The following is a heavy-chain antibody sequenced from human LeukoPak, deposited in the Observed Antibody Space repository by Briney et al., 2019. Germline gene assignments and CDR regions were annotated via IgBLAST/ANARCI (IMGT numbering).Heavy chain of an antibody. J-gene: IGHJ6*02. CDR1: GFTFSSYG. D-gene: IGHD5-12*01. V-gene: IGHV3-30*18. Sequence: PGGSLRLSCAASGFTFSSYGMHWVRQAPGKGLEWVAVISYDGSNKYYADSVKGRFTISRDNSKNTLYLQMNSLRAEDTAVYYCAKNLRHGYDYYYYGMDVWGQGTTVTVSS. CDR3: AKNLRHGYDYYYYGMDV. CDR2: ISYDGSNK.